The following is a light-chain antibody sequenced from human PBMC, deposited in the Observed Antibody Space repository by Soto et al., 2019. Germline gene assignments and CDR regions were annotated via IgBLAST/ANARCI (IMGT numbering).Light chain of an antibody. CDR2: DAS. J-gene: IGKJ1*01. CDR3: QQRSNWHLT. CDR1: QSVSSY. Sequence: EIVLTQSPATLSLSPGERATLSCRASQSVSSYLAWYQQKPGQAPRLLIYDASNRATGIPARFSGSGSGTDFTLSLSSVEPEDFAVYYCQQRSNWHLTFGQGTKVEIK. V-gene: IGKV3-11*01.